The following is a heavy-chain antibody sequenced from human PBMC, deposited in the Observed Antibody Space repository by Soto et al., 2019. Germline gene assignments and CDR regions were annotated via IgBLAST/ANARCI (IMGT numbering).Heavy chain of an antibody. V-gene: IGHV3-21*01. CDR1: GFTFSNYN. CDR2: ISSTSTYI. D-gene: IGHD2-2*02. Sequence: EVQLVESGGGLVKPGGSLRLSCAASGFTFSNYNMNWVRQAPGKGLEWVSSISSTSTYIYYADSVKGRFTISRDNAKNSLYLQMNSLRAEDTAVYYCARDRWGCTSTACYMDYFGPWGQGTLVTVSS. CDR3: ARDRWGCTSTACYMDYFGP. J-gene: IGHJ5*02.